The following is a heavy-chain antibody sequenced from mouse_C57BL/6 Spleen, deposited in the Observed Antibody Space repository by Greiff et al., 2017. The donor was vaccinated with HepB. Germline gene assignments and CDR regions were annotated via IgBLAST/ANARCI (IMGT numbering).Heavy chain of an antibody. J-gene: IGHJ2*01. CDR2: ISSGGSYT. V-gene: IGHV5-6*01. Sequence: EVHLVESGGDLVKPGGSLKLSCAASGFTFSSYGMSWVRQIPDKRLEWVATISSGGSYTYYPDSVKGRFTISRDNAKNTLYLQMSSLKSEDTAMYYCARHQDSYYFDYWGQGTTLTVSS. CDR3: ARHQDSYYFDY. CDR1: GFTFSSYG. D-gene: IGHD3-3*01.